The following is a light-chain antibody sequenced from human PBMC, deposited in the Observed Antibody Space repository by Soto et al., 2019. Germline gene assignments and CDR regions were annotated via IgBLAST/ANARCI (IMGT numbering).Light chain of an antibody. V-gene: IGKV1-5*01. CDR3: QEYNSYWT. CDR2: DAS. Sequence: DIQMTQSPSTLSASVGDRVTITCRASQSISSWLAWYQQKPGKAPKLLIYDASSWESGVPPGLSGSGSGPEFVPTVSNLRPDDFASYVFQEYNSYWTFGQGTKLDI. J-gene: IGKJ1*01. CDR1: QSISSW.